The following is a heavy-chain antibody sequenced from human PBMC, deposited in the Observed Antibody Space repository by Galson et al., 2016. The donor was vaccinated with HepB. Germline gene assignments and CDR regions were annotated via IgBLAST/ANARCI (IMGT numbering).Heavy chain of an antibody. CDR3: ARHPDYYDNSGYLDY. V-gene: IGHV3-23*01. CDR1: TFTFSSFA. Sequence: SLRLSCAASTFTFSSFAMSWVRQAPGKGLGWVSSIGHSGGYIYYADSVKGRFTISRDNSNNTLYLQMNSLRAEDTAVYYCARHPDYYDNSGYLDYWGQGTRVTVSS. J-gene: IGHJ4*02. CDR2: IGHSGGYI. D-gene: IGHD3-22*01.